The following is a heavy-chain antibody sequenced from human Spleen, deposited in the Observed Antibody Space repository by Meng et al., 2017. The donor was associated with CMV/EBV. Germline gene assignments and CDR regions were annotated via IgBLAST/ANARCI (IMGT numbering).Heavy chain of an antibody. CDR1: GFMFNSYA. D-gene: IGHD1-14*01. CDR3: AKPASTGGMDV. CDR2: ISYDGSDT. Sequence: GESLKISCAASGFMFNSYAMYWVRQAPGRGLEWVALISYDGSDTSNAGSVKGRFTISGDDSENTVYLQMNSLTNEDTAMYSCAKPASTGGMDVWGPGTTVTVSS. V-gene: IGHV3-30*18. J-gene: IGHJ6*02.